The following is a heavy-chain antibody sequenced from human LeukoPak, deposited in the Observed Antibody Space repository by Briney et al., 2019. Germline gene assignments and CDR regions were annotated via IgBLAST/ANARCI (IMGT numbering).Heavy chain of an antibody. CDR2: IYYSGST. J-gene: IGHJ4*02. V-gene: IGHV4-59*01. D-gene: IGHD2-2*01. Sequence: SETQSLTCTVAGGSISSYYWSWIRQPPGKGLEWIGYIYYSGSTNYNPSLKSRVTISVDTSKNHFSLKLSSVTAADTAVYYCARSSPPYYCSSTSCYWGFDYWGQGTLVTVSS. CDR1: GGSISSYY. CDR3: ARSSPPYYCSSTSCYWGFDY.